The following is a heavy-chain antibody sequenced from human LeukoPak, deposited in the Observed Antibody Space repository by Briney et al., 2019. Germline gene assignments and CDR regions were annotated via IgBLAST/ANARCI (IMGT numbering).Heavy chain of an antibody. CDR1: GFTFSSYG. J-gene: IGHJ4*02. CDR2: ISYDGSNK. V-gene: IGHV3-30*18. D-gene: IGHD2-15*01. CDR3: AKGAATAPFDY. Sequence: QPGGSLRLSCAASGFTFSSYGMHWVRQAPGKGLEWVAVISYDGSNKYYADSVKGRFTISRDNSKNTLCLQMNSLRAEDTAVYYCAKGAATAPFDYWGQGTLVTVSS.